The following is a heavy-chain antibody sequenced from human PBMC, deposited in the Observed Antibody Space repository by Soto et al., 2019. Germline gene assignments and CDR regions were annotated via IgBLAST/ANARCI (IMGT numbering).Heavy chain of an antibody. Sequence: SETLPPTCSVYGGSISSFTYYWGWIRQPPGKGLEWSGTVYYNENTYYNPSLKSRVTITVDTAKSQFSLNLRSVTAADTAMYFCARRERYYGSPGWFDPWGPGTLVTVSS. D-gene: IGHD3-10*01. CDR1: GGSISSFTYY. CDR3: ARRERYYGSPGWFDP. J-gene: IGHJ5*02. CDR2: VYYNENT. V-gene: IGHV4-39*01.